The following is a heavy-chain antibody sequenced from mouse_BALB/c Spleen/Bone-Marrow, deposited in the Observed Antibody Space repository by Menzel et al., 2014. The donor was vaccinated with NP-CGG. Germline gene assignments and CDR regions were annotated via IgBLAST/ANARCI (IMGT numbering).Heavy chain of an antibody. D-gene: IGHD1-1*01. CDR3: ARGLRWCFDV. Sequence: EVQLQQSGTVLARPGASVKMSCKASGYSFTSYRMHWVKERPGQGLEWIGAIYPGNSDTSYNQKFKGKAKLTAVTSASTAYMELSSLTNEDSAVYYCARGLRWCFDVWGAGTTVTVSS. CDR2: IYPGNSDT. CDR1: GYSFTSYR. J-gene: IGHJ1*01. V-gene: IGHV1-5*01.